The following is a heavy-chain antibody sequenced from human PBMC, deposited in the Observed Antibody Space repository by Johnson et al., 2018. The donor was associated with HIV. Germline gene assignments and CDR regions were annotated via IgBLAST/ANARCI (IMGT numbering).Heavy chain of an antibody. CDR1: GFTISTFW. V-gene: IGHV3-74*02. Sequence: EVQLVESGGALVQPGGSLRLSCEVSGFTISTFWMHWVRQVPGKGLMWVSRISGDGSSSSYADSVTGRFGISRDNSKNTLYMEINSLKAEDTALYYCAKSGGHCIGGMCYDAFDIWGQGTMVTVSS. CDR3: AKSGGHCIGGMCYDAFDI. CDR2: ISGDGSSS. J-gene: IGHJ3*02. D-gene: IGHD2-15*01.